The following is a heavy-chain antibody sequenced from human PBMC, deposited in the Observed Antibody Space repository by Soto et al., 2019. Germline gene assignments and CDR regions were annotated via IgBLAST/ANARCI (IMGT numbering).Heavy chain of an antibody. CDR1: GFTFINYA. V-gene: IGHV3-23*01. CDR3: AKGSGWFRASYYFDY. CDR2: ISGDGGST. J-gene: IGHJ4*02. D-gene: IGHD6-19*01. Sequence: PGGSLRLSCEVSGFTFINYAMTWVRQPPGKGLEWVSGISGDGGSTYYADSVKGRFTISRDNPKNKMFLEMKTLRVEDTAVYYCAKGSGWFRASYYFDYWGQGTLVTRLL.